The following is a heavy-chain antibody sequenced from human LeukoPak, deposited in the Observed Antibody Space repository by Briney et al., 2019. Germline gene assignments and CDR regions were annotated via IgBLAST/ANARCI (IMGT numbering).Heavy chain of an antibody. CDR1: GGTFSSYA. Sequence: ASVKVSCKASGGTFSSYAMSWVRQAPGQGLEWMGGIIPIFGTANYAQKFQGRVTITADKSTSTAYMEVSSLRSEDTAVYYCAGGRPRGYCSGGSCYHNFDYWGQGTLVTVSS. D-gene: IGHD2-15*01. CDR3: AGGRPRGYCSGGSCYHNFDY. J-gene: IGHJ4*02. V-gene: IGHV1-69*06. CDR2: IIPIFGTA.